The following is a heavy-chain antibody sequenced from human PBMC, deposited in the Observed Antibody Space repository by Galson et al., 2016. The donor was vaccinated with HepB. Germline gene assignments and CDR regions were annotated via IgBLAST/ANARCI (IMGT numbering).Heavy chain of an antibody. CDR1: GFSFRSYW. CDR3: ARDHYDRSGYYAYLKNYYYYYKDV. J-gene: IGHJ6*03. Sequence: SLRLSCAASGFSFRSYWMSWVRQAPGKGLEWVADIKQDGSKTYYADSVKGRFTISRDNAQNSVYLEMNTLRAEDTAVYYCARDHYDRSGYYAYLKNYYYYYKDVWGKGTTVIVSS. V-gene: IGHV3-7*01. D-gene: IGHD3-22*01. CDR2: IKQDGSKT.